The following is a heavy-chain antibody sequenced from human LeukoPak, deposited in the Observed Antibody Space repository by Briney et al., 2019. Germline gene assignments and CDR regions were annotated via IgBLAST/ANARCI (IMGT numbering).Heavy chain of an antibody. CDR1: GFTFSSYA. D-gene: IGHD1-26*01. V-gene: IGHV3-30-3*01. J-gene: IGHJ3*02. Sequence: GGSLRLSCAASGFTFSSYAMHWVRQAPGKGLEWVAVISYDGSNKYYADSVKGRFTISRDNSKNTLYLQMNSLRAEDTAVYYGSAGGAFDIWGQGTMVTVSS. CDR3: SAGGAFDI. CDR2: ISYDGSNK.